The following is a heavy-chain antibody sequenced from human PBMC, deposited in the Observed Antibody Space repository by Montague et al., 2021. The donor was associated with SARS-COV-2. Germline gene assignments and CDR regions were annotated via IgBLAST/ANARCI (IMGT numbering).Heavy chain of an antibody. Sequence: SETLSLTCTVSGGSISSSSYYWVRIRQPPGKGLDWIGSINYSGSTYYNPSLKIRVSISVDTSKNQFSLKLSSVTAADTAVYYCARQENSRCWFKPDAFDIWGQGTMVTVSS. CDR2: INYSGST. D-gene: IGHD6-13*01. CDR3: ARQENSRCWFKPDAFDI. V-gene: IGHV4-39*01. J-gene: IGHJ3*02. CDR1: GGSISSSSYY.